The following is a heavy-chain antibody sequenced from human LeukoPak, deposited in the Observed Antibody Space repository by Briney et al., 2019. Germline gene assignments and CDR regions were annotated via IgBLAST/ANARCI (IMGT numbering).Heavy chain of an antibody. CDR2: IIPIFGTA. CDR3: ARDRYSYGYDY. D-gene: IGHD5-18*01. Sequence: EASVKVSCKASGGTFSSYAISWVRQAPGQGLEWTGRIIPIFGTANYAQKFQGRVTITTDESTSTAYMELSSLRSEDTAVYYCARDRYSYGYDYWGQGTLVTVSS. V-gene: IGHV1-69*05. CDR1: GGTFSSYA. J-gene: IGHJ4*02.